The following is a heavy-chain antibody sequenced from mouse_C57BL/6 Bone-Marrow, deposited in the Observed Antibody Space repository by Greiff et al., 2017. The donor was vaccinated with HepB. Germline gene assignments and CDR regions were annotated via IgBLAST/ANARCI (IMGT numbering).Heavy chain of an antibody. V-gene: IGHV5-12*01. J-gene: IGHJ4*01. CDR1: GFTFSDYY. CDR3: ARQWMYYAMDY. Sequence: EVQVVESGGGLVQPGGSLKLSCAASGFTFSDYYMYWVRQTPEKRLEWVAYISNGGGSTYYPDTVKGRFTISRDNAKNTLYLQMSRLKSEDTAMYYCARQWMYYAMDYWGQGTSVTVSS. CDR2: ISNGGGST.